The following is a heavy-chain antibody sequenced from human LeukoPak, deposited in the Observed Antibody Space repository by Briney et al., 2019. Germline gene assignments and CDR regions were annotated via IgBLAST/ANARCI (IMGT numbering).Heavy chain of an antibody. CDR3: AREGPHYDSLDY. CDR2: ISYDGSNK. Sequence: GRSLRLSCAASGFTFSSYAMHWVRQAPGKGLEWVAVISYDGSNKYYADSVKGRFTISRDNSKNTLYLQMNSLRAGDTAVYYCAREGPHYDSLDYWGQGTLATVSS. V-gene: IGHV3-30*04. D-gene: IGHD3-22*01. J-gene: IGHJ4*02. CDR1: GFTFSSYA.